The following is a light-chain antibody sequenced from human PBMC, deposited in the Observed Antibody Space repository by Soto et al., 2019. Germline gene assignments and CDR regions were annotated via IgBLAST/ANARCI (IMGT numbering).Light chain of an antibody. CDR2: GAS. Sequence: EIVLTQSPGTLSLSPGERATLSCRASQSVSSSYLAWYQQKPGQAPRVLIYGASSRETGIPDRFSGSGSETEFTLTITRLESEDFAVYSCHQYGSSTWTFGQGTKVDIK. J-gene: IGKJ1*01. V-gene: IGKV3-20*01. CDR3: HQYGSSTWT. CDR1: QSVSSSY.